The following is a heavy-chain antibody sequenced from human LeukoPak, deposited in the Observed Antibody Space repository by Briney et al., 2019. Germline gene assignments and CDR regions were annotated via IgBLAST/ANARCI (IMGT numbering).Heavy chain of an antibody. Sequence: SETLSLTCTVSGGSISSGSYYWSWIRQPAGKGLEWIGRIYSSGSTDYNPSLKRRVTISVDTSKNQFSRRLSSVTAADTAVYYCARVEYSSSRGDYYYYMDVWGKGTTVTVSS. J-gene: IGHJ6*03. CDR1: GGSISSGSYY. D-gene: IGHD6-6*01. CDR2: IYSSGST. CDR3: ARVEYSSSRGDYYYYMDV. V-gene: IGHV4-61*02.